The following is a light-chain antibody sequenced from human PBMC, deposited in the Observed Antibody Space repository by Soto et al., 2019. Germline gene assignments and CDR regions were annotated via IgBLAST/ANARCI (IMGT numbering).Light chain of an antibody. J-gene: IGLJ2*01. CDR2: GNS. V-gene: IGLV1-40*01. CDR1: SSNIGAGYD. Sequence: QAVVTQPPSVSGAPGQRVTISCTGSSSNIGAGYDVHWYQQLPGTAPKLLFYGNSNRPSGVPDRFSGSKSGTSASLAITGLQAEDEADYYCQSYDSSLSAVVFGGGTKVTVL. CDR3: QSYDSSLSAVV.